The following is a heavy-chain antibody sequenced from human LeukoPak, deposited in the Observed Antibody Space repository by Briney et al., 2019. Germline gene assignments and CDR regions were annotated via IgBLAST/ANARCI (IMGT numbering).Heavy chain of an antibody. Sequence: MTSETLSLTCTVSGDSISSYYWSWIRQRAGKGLEWIGRIHPSGSTNYNPSLKSRVTLSVDTSKNQFSLKLSSVTAADTAVYYCARGPPPDFDYWGRGTRVTVSS. CDR2: IHPSGST. J-gene: IGHJ4*02. V-gene: IGHV4-4*07. CDR1: GDSISSYY. CDR3: ARGPPPDFDY.